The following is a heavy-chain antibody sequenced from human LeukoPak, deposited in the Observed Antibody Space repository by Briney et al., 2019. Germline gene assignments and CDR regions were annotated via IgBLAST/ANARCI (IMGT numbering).Heavy chain of an antibody. Sequence: PSETLSLTCTVSGGSISSYYWSWIRQPPGKGLEWIGYIYYSGSTNYNPSLKSRVIISVDTSKNQFSLKLSSVTAADTAVYYCARGYYGGNPYFDYWGQGTLVTVSS. D-gene: IGHD4-23*01. J-gene: IGHJ4*02. CDR1: GGSISSYY. CDR3: ARGYYGGNPYFDY. CDR2: IYYSGST. V-gene: IGHV4-59*01.